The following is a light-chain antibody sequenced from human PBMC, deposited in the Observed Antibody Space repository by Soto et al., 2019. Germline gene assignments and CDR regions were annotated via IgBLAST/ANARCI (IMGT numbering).Light chain of an antibody. CDR3: MQSKEVPPIT. CDR1: QSLLHSDGKTY. V-gene: IGKV2D-29*01. CDR2: EVF. Sequence: DIVMTQTPLSLSVTPGQPASISCKSSQSLLHSDGKTYLSWYLQKPGQPPHLLIYEVFNRFSGVLDRFSGSGLGTDFTLKISRVEAEDVGVYYCMQSKEVPPITFGQGTRLEIK. J-gene: IGKJ5*01.